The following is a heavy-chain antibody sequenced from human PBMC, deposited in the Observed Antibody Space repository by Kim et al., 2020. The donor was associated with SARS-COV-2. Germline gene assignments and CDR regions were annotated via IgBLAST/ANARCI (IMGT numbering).Heavy chain of an antibody. J-gene: IGHJ6*04. CDR1: GGSISSYY. Sequence: SETLSLTCTVSGGSISSYYWSWIRQPPGKGLEWIGYIYYSGSTNYNPSLKSRVTISIDTSKNQFSLKLSSVTAADTAVYYCARHGKTTMFGVVTSPGEMDVWGKGTTVTVSS. V-gene: IGHV4-59*08. CDR2: IYYSGST. D-gene: IGHD3-3*01. CDR3: ARHGKTTMFGVVTSPGEMDV.